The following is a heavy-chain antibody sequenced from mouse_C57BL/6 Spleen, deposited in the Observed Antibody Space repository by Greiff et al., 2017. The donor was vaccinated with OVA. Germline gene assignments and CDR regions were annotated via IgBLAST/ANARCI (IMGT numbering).Heavy chain of an antibody. CDR3: AREGSNYGYYAMDY. D-gene: IGHD2-5*01. J-gene: IGHJ4*01. CDR1: GFTFSSYT. V-gene: IGHV5-9*01. CDR2: ISGGGGNT. Sequence: EVKLVESGGGLVKPGGSLKLSCAASGFTFSSYTMSLVRQTPEKRLEWVATISGGGGNTYYPDSVKGRFTISRDNAKNTLYLQMSSLRSEDTALYYCAREGSNYGYYAMDYWGQGTSVTVSS.